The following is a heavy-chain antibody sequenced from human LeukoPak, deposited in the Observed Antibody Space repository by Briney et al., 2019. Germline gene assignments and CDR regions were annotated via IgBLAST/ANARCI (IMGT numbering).Heavy chain of an antibody. V-gene: IGHV4-30-2*01. CDR2: IYHSGST. Sequence: SETLSLTCAVSGGSISSGGYSWSWIRQPPGKGLEWIGYIYHSGSTYYNPSLKSRVTISVDRSKNQFSLKLSSVTAADTAVYYCARARGLGLASSGYYHSDAFDIWGQGTMVTVSS. J-gene: IGHJ3*02. CDR3: ARARGLGLASSGYYHSDAFDI. CDR1: GGSISSGGYS. D-gene: IGHD3-22*01.